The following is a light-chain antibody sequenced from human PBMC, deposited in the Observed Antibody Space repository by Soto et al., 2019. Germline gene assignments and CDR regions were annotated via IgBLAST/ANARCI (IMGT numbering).Light chain of an antibody. J-gene: IGLJ1*01. V-gene: IGLV2-14*01. CDR2: EVS. CDR3: SSYTSSSTPIYV. CDR1: SSDVGGYNY. Sequence: QSVLTQPASVSGSPGQSITISCTGTSSDVGGYNYVSWHQQHPGKAPKLMIYEVSNRPSGVSNRFSGSKSGNTASLTISGLQAEDEADYYCSSYTSSSTPIYVFGNGTKV.